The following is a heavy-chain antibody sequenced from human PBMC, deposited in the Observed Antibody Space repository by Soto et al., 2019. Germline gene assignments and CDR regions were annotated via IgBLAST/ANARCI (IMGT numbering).Heavy chain of an antibody. CDR1: GGAISGYY. J-gene: IGHJ4*02. D-gene: IGHD4-4*01. Sequence: SETLSLTCTVSGGAISGYYWSWIRQPPGKGLEWIGYVYYSGGTNYNPSLKSRVTTSVDSSKNQFSLNLSSVTAADTAVYYCARRGTATKYYFDSWGQGTLVTVSS. CDR3: ARRGTATKYYFDS. CDR2: VYYSGGT. V-gene: IGHV4-59*08.